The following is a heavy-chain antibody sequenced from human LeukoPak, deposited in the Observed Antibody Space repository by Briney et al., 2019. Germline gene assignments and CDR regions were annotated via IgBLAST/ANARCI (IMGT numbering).Heavy chain of an antibody. V-gene: IGHV3-23*01. D-gene: IGHD2-8*02. J-gene: IGHJ5*02. Sequence: GGSLRLSCAASGFSFSTYSMGWVRQAPGKGLEWVSVICGTGSSTYYADSVKGRFTISRDNSKNTLYLQMDSLRPEDTAVYYCARGLLSWWHWFDPWGQGTLVTVSS. CDR2: ICGTGSST. CDR1: GFSFSTYS. CDR3: ARGLLSWWHWFDP.